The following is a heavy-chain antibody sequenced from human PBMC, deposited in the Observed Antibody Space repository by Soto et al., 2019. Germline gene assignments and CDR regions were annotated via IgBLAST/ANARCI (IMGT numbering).Heavy chain of an antibody. CDR2: ISGTGGAK. V-gene: IGHV3-48*03. Sequence: GGSLRLSCEASGFTFRTYDMHWVRQAPGKGLEWVSYISGTGGAKYFADSVKGRFTISRDNAKNSLYLHMNSLRAEDTALYYCAREWNTAYIDLWGQGNLVTGSS. CDR3: AREWNTAYIDL. J-gene: IGHJ5*02. D-gene: IGHD3-16*01. CDR1: GFTFRTYD.